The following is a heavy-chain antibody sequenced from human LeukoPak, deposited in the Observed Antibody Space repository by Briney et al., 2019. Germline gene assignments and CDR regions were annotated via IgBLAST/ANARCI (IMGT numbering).Heavy chain of an antibody. J-gene: IGHJ4*02. CDR3: ARYNYGIGDY. CDR1: GYTFTGHY. Sequence: GASVKVSCKASGYTFTGHYIHWVRQAPGQGLEWMGWVNPNSGGTNYAQKFQGRVTMTRDTSITTAYMDLSSLRSDDTAVYYCARYNYGIGDYWGQGTLVTVSS. D-gene: IGHD1-20*01. CDR2: VNPNSGGT. V-gene: IGHV1-2*02.